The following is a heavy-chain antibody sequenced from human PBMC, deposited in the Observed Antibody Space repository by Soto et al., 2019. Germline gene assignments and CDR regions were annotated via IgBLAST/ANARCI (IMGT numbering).Heavy chain of an antibody. J-gene: IGHJ5*02. CDR3: ARDKRLGRYNWFDP. CDR2: IYYSGST. Sequence: SETLSLTCTVSGGSISSGDYYWSWIRQPPGKGLEWIGYIYYSGSTYYNPSLKSRVTISVDTSKNQFSLKLSSVTAADTAVYYCARDKRLGRYNWFDPWGQGTLVTVSS. CDR1: GGSISSGDYY. V-gene: IGHV4-30-4*01. D-gene: IGHD3-22*01.